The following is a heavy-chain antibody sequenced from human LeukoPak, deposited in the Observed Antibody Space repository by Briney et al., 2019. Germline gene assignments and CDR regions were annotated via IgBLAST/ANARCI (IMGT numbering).Heavy chain of an antibody. Sequence: ASVKVSCKASGYTFTSYGISWVRQAPGQGLEGMGSISAYNGNTNYAQKLQGRVTMTTHTSTSTDYMELRSLRSDDTAVYYCASGSMNHYHYWDQGTLVTVSS. CDR1: GYTFTSYG. D-gene: IGHD1-26*01. CDR3: ASGSMNHYHY. J-gene: IGHJ4*02. V-gene: IGHV1-18*04. CDR2: ISAYNGNT.